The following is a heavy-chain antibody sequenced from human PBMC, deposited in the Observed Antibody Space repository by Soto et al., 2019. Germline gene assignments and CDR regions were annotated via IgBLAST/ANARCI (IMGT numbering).Heavy chain of an antibody. CDR1: GYSFASYW. CDR3: ARPSVTMVRGVIIVTIFDY. J-gene: IGHJ4*02. V-gene: IGHV5-51*01. D-gene: IGHD3-10*01. Sequence: PGESLKISCEGSGYSFASYWIGWVRQMPGKGLEWMGIIYPGDSDTRYSPSFQGQVTISADKSISTAYLQWSSLKASDTAMYYCARPSVTMVRGVIIVTIFDYWGQGTLVTVSS. CDR2: IYPGDSDT.